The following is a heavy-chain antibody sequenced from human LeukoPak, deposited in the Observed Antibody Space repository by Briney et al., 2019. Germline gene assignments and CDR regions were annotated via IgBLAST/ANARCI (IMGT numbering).Heavy chain of an antibody. D-gene: IGHD1-26*01. CDR3: ARDRGNYLLPY. Sequence: ASVKVSCKASGYTFAGYAIFWVRQAPGQRLEWMGWISAGNGNTRYSQKFHDRLTISRDTPASTVYMELSSLRSEDTAIYYCARDRGNYLLPYWGQGTLVTVSS. V-gene: IGHV1-3*01. CDR2: ISAGNGNT. CDR1: GYTFAGYA. J-gene: IGHJ4*02.